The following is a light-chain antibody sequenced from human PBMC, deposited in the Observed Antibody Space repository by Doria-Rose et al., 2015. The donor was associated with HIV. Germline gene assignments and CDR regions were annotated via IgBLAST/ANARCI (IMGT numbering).Light chain of an antibody. V-gene: IGKV3-20*01. Sequence: QSPGTLSLSPGGRATLSCRASQSFSSTYLAWYQQKPGQAPSLLIYDGSTRATGIPDRFSASGFGTDFTLTINRLEPEDFALYYCHQYGTSWTFGQGTKVEI. CDR1: QSFSSTY. CDR3: HQYGTSWT. CDR2: DGS. J-gene: IGKJ1*01.